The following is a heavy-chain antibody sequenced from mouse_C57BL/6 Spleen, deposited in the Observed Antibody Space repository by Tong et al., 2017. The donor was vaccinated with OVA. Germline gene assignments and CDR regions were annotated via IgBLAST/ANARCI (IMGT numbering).Heavy chain of an antibody. V-gene: IGHV1-4*01. CDR3: ARGVDCYLFAY. CDR2: INPSSGYT. Sequence: VQLQESGAELARPGASVKMSCEASGYTFTSYTMHWVKQRPGQGLEWIGYINPSSGYTKYNQKFKDKATLTADKSYSTAYRQLSSLTSEEAAVYYCARGVDCYLFAYWGQGTLVNVSA. D-gene: IGHD2-3*01. CDR1: GYTFTSYT. J-gene: IGHJ3*01.